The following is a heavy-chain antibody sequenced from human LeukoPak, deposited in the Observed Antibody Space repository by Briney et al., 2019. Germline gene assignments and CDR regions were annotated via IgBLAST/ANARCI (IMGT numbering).Heavy chain of an antibody. Sequence: PGGSLRLSCAASGFSFSSYEMNWVRQAPGKGLEWVSYITSSGSTIYYADSVKGRTTISRDNSKKTLYLQMSSLRAEDTAVYYCVTSRYGDYVPPFDFWGQGTLVTVSS. J-gene: IGHJ4*02. D-gene: IGHD4-17*01. CDR2: ITSSGSTI. V-gene: IGHV3-48*03. CDR3: VTSRYGDYVPPFDF. CDR1: GFSFSSYE.